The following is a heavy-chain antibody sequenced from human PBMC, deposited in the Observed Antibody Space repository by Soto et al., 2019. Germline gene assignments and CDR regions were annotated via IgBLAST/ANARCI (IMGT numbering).Heavy chain of an antibody. D-gene: IGHD2-8*01. V-gene: IGHV5-51*01. J-gene: IGHJ4*02. CDR1: GFRFAAYW. Sequence: RDTLKISCKASGFRFAAYWIGLMRQMPGKGMEWMGFICPGDSDTRYSPSFQGQVTISADKSISTAYLQWSSLKASDSAMYYCVRLADGSNGVCLSLEYCGQGTLVTV. CDR3: VRLADGSNGVCLSLEY. CDR2: ICPGDSDT.